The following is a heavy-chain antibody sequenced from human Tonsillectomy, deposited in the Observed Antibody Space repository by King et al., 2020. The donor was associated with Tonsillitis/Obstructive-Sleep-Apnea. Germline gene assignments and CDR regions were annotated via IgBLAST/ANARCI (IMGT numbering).Heavy chain of an antibody. J-gene: IGHJ1*01. Sequence: VQLVESGGDLVQPGGSLRLSCAASGFTFSSYAMSWVRQAPGKGLEWGSTISGSGVTTYFADSVKGRFTIARDSSRNTLYLQMNSLGAEDTAVYYCAKSPWLVRYFQPWGQGTLVTVSS. D-gene: IGHD6-19*01. CDR1: GFTFSSYA. V-gene: IGHV3-23*04. CDR3: AKSPWLVRYFQP. CDR2: ISGSGVTT.